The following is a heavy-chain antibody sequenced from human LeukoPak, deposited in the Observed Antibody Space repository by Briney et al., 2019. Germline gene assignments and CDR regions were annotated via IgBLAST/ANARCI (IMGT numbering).Heavy chain of an antibody. D-gene: IGHD3-22*01. CDR1: GYTFTNYD. CDR3: ARGGTIYDTILEDAFDI. CDR2: MHPNSGNT. V-gene: IGHV1-8*01. Sequence: ASVKVCCKASGYTFTNYDINWVRQATGQGLEWMGWMHPNSGNTGYAQELQGRVTMTRDSSISTAFMELSSLRSEDTAVYYCARGGTIYDTILEDAFDIWGQGTMVTVSS. J-gene: IGHJ3*02.